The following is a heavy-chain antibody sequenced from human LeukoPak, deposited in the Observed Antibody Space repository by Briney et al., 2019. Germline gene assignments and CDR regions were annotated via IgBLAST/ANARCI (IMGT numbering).Heavy chain of an antibody. J-gene: IGHJ4*02. Sequence: GGSLRLSCAASGFTFSSYWMSWVRQAPGKGLEWVANINQDGSEKYYVDSVKVRFTISKDNAKNSLYLQMNSLGAEDTAVYCCARGFYGSGSYYPFDYWGQGTLVTVSS. CDR2: INQDGSEK. CDR3: ARGFYGSGSYYPFDY. D-gene: IGHD3-10*01. V-gene: IGHV3-7*01. CDR1: GFTFSSYW.